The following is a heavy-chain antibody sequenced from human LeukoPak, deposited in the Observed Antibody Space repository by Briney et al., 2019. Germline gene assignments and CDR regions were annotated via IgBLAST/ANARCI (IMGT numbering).Heavy chain of an antibody. V-gene: IGHV3-21*01. CDR2: ISGSNSYI. D-gene: IGHD1-1*01. CDR1: GFTFSSYT. J-gene: IGHJ4*02. Sequence: GSLRLSCAASGFTFSSYTMHWIRQAPGKGLEWVSSISGSNSYIFYADPVKGRFTVSRDNAKDSLYLQMNSLRAEDTAVYYCARALTTLTYEGYWGQGTLVTVSS. CDR3: ARALTTLTYEGY.